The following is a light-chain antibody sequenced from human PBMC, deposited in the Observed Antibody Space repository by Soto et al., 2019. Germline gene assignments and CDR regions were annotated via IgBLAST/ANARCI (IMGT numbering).Light chain of an antibody. CDR3: QQYSDSPLT. CDR2: GAS. J-gene: IGKJ4*01. Sequence: DIVLTQSPGTLSLSPGERVTLSCRASQTVRTNYSVWFQHKPGQAPRLLLYGASSRATGIPDRFSGSGSGTDFTLTINRLQPDDFAVYCCQQYSDSPLTFGGGTKVELK. CDR1: QTVRTNY. V-gene: IGKV3-20*01.